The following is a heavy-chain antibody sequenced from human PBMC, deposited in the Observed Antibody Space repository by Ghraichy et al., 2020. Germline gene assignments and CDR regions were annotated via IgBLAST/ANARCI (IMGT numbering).Heavy chain of an antibody. V-gene: IGHV3-21*01. CDR2: ISTGSGYI. CDR3: GGSGTSLFLPRVDY. CDR1: GFNFRAYC. Sequence: GGSLRLSCAASGFNFRAYCMNWVRQVPGKGLEWVSSISTGSGYISYADSVRGRFTISRDDATTSVYLQMTGLRAEDTAVYYGGGSGTSLFLPRVDYWGQGTLVPVSS. J-gene: IGHJ4*02. D-gene: IGHD2-2*01.